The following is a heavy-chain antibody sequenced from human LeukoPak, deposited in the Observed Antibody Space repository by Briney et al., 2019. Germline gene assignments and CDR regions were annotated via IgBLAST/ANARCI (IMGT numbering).Heavy chain of an antibody. Sequence: PSGTLSLTCTVSGGSISSSNYYWGWIRQPPGKGLEWLGIIYYSGSTYYNPSLKSRVTISLDTSKNQFSLKLSSVTAADTAVYYCARGQDYYDTSGYAFDIWGQGTMVTVSS. V-gene: IGHV4-39*01. CDR3: ARGQDYYDTSGYAFDI. CDR2: IYYSGST. CDR1: GGSISSSNYY. J-gene: IGHJ3*02. D-gene: IGHD3-22*01.